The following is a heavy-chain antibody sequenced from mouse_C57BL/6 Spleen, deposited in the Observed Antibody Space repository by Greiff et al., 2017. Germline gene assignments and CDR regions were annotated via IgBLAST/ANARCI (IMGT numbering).Heavy chain of an antibody. Sequence: VHLVESGAELVRPGASVTLSCKASGYTFTDYEMHWVKQTPVHGLEWIGAIDPENGGTAYNQKFKGKAILTADKSSSTAYMELRSLTSEDSAVDYCTTYGSSYGYFYYWGQGTTLTVSS. CDR1: GYTFTDYE. D-gene: IGHD1-1*01. V-gene: IGHV1-15*01. CDR2: IDPENGGT. J-gene: IGHJ2*01. CDR3: TTYGSSYGYFYY.